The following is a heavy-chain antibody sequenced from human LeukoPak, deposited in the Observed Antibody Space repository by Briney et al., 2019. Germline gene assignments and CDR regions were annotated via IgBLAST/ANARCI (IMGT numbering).Heavy chain of an antibody. V-gene: IGHV3-9*01. J-gene: IGHJ4*02. D-gene: IGHD6-19*01. CDR2: ISWNSGSI. CDR1: GFTFYDYA. Sequence: GGSLRLSCAASGFTFYDYAMQWVPHAPGKGLEGVSGISWNSGSIGYADSVKGRFTISRDNAKNSLYLQMNSLRAEDTALYYCAKDLPHYSSGSLGGFDYWGQGTLVTVSS. CDR3: AKDLPHYSSGSLGGFDY.